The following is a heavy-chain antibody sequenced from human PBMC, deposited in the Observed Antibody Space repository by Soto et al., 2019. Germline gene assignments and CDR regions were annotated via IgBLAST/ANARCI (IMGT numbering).Heavy chain of an antibody. J-gene: IGHJ4*02. V-gene: IGHV4-39*01. CDR3: ARTGGDHDFAY. CDR2: IYNSGTT. Sequence: SETLSLTCTVSGDSISSSTNYWGWIRQPPGKGLECIGTIYNSGTTYYNPSLKSRVTISVDTSKNEVSLKVRSMYAADTAVYYCARTGGDHDFAYWGQGTLVTVSS. CDR1: GDSISSSTNY. D-gene: IGHD2-21*02.